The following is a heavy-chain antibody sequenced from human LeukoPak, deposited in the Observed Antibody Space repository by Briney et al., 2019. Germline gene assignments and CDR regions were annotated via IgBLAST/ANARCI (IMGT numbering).Heavy chain of an antibody. CDR1: GYTFTGYH. CDR3: AKVRDRLSSFYPAA. Sequence: GASVKVSCKASGYTFTGYHLHWVRQAPGQGLEWMGWINPNSGGTNYAQKFKGRVTMTRDASITTAYLELSGLTSDDTAMYYCAKVRDRLSSFYPAAWGQGTLVSVSS. V-gene: IGHV1-2*02. J-gene: IGHJ4*02. CDR2: INPNSGGT. D-gene: IGHD6-13*01.